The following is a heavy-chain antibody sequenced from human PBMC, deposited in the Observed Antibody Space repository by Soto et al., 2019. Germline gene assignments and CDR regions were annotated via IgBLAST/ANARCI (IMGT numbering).Heavy chain of an antibody. J-gene: IGHJ6*04. D-gene: IGHD2-2*01. CDR3: IQPRSSLDCLHTYASYYYYGMGV. CDR2: IYWDDGK. Sequence: PTLVNPTQTLTLTCTFSAFSLSTGGVGVGWIRQPPGKALEWVALIYWDDGKGYSPSLRSRLTITKDTSKNQVVLTMTNMDPVETATYYRIQPRSSLDCLHTYASYYYYGMGVWGKGTTAT. V-gene: IGHV2-5*02. CDR1: AFSLSTGGVG.